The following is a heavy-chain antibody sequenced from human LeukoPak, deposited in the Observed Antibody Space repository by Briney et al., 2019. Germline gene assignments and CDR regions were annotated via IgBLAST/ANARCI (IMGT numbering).Heavy chain of an antibody. CDR1: GGTFSSYA. J-gene: IGHJ6*03. Sequence: SVKVSCKASGGTFSSYAISWVRQDPGQGLEWMGGIIPIFGTANYAQKFQGRVTITADESTSTAYMELSSLRSEDTAVYYCARGQWGYSYASDYYYYYMDVWGKGTTVTVSS. D-gene: IGHD5-18*01. CDR3: ARGQWGYSYASDYYYYYMDV. CDR2: IIPIFGTA. V-gene: IGHV1-69*13.